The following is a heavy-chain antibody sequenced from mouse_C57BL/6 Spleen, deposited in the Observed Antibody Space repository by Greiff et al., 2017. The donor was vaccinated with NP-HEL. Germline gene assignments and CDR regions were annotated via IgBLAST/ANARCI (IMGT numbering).Heavy chain of an antibody. J-gene: IGHJ3*01. V-gene: IGHV5-17*01. CDR1: GFTFSDYG. CDR2: ISSGSSTI. CDR3: ARPGGYEGGFAY. Sequence: EVKVVESGGGLVKPGGSLKLSCAASGFTFSDYGMHWVRQAPEKGLEWVAYISSGSSTIYYADTVKGRFTISRDNAKNTLFLQMTSLRSEDTAMYYCARPGGYEGGFAYWGQGTLVTVSA. D-gene: IGHD2-2*01.